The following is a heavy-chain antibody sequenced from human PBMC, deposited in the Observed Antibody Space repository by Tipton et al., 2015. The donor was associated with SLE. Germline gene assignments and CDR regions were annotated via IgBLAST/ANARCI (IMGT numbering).Heavy chain of an antibody. CDR3: VRDRTSLLGHCRSTRCYTHASDI. CDR2: IKTDGSEE. D-gene: IGHD2-2*02. J-gene: IGHJ3*02. Sequence: SLRLSCTASGFIFSGYWMTWVRQAPGKGLEWVANIKTDGSEEYYVDSVKGRFTISRDNAKNSLYLQMNSLRAEDTAVYYCVRDRTSLLGHCRSTRCYTHASDIWGQVTMVTVSS. CDR1: GFIFSGYW. V-gene: IGHV3-7*01.